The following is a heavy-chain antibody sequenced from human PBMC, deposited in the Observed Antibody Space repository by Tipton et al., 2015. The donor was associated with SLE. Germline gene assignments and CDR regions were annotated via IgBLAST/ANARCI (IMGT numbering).Heavy chain of an antibody. CDR3: AKDSGDYDFGQDP. J-gene: IGHJ5*02. V-gene: IGHV4-59*12. CDR1: GASISSYY. Sequence: TLSLTCTVSGASISSYYWSWIRQPPGKGLEWIGYVYDIEFTNYNPSLKSRVSISIDTSKNQFSLKLSSVTAADTAVYYCAKDSGDYDFGQDPWGRGTLVTVSS. CDR2: VYDIEFT. D-gene: IGHD3-3*01.